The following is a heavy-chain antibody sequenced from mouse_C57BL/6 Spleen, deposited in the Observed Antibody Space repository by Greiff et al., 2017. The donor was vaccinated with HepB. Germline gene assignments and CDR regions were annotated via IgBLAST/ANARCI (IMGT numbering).Heavy chain of an antibody. Sequence: VQLQQSGPELVKPGASVKISCKASGYTFTDYYINWVKQRPGQGLEWIGWIFPGSGSTYYNEKFKGKATLTVDKSSSTAYMLLRSLTSEDSAVYFCARSGGNYVRYFDYWGQGTTLTVSS. J-gene: IGHJ2*01. CDR2: IFPGSGST. V-gene: IGHV1-75*01. CDR1: GYTFTDYY. D-gene: IGHD2-1*01. CDR3: ARSGGNYVRYFDY.